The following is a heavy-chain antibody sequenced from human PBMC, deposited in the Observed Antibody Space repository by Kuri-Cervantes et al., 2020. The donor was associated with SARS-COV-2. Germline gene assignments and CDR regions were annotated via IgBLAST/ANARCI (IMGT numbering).Heavy chain of an antibody. CDR1: GFIFSNYA. CDR2: ISDDGTST. V-gene: IGHV3-64*01. D-gene: IGHD1-20*01. Sequence: GESLKISCAASGFIFSNYAMHWVRQAPGKELEQVAAISDDGTSTLYLNSVRGRFIISRDNSRNTLYLQMSSLRAEDTAVYYCVKVGYNWNRYYYYGMDVWGQGTTVTVSS. CDR3: VKVGYNWNRYYYYGMDV. J-gene: IGHJ6*02.